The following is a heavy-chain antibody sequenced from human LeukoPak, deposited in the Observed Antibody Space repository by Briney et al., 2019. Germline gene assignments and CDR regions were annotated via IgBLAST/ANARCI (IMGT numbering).Heavy chain of an antibody. CDR3: ARDLDSSGSLGY. CDR2: ISSSSSYI. V-gene: IGHV3-21*01. Sequence: PSETLSLTCTVSGGSISSYYWSWVRQAPGKGLEWVSSISSSSSYIYYADSVKGRFTISRDNAKNSLYLQMNSLRAEDTAVYYCARDLDSSGSLGYWGQGTLVTVSS. D-gene: IGHD3-22*01. CDR1: GGSISSYY. J-gene: IGHJ4*02.